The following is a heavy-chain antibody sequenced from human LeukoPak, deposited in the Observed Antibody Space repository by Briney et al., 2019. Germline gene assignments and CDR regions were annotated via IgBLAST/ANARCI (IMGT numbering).Heavy chain of an antibody. D-gene: IGHD3-10*01. CDR3: ARVYYYGSGRNDAFDI. V-gene: IGHV1-18*01. CDR1: GYTFTSYG. Sequence: GASVKVSCKASGYTFTSYGISWVRQAPGQGLEWMGWISTYNGNTNYAQKLQGRVTMTTDTSTSTAYMELRSLRSDDTAVYYCARVYYYGSGRNDAFDIWGQGTMVTVSS. CDR2: ISTYNGNT. J-gene: IGHJ3*02.